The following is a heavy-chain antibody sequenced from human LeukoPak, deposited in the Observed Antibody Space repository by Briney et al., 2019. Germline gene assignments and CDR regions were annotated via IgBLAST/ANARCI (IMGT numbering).Heavy chain of an antibody. V-gene: IGHV5-51*01. CDR1: GYRFLDYW. Sequence: GEALKISCNGPGYRFLDYWIGWVRQMPGKGAELMGLIFPHDSDAKYSPSFEGQFTIPVDKSMSTAYVQWASLRAADTASYCYSNFGRRGCISSPRYNTSFSYYEMDVWGQGTTVTVSS. J-gene: IGHJ6*02. D-gene: IGHD2-2*01. CDR2: IFPHDSDA. CDR3: SNFGRRGCISSPRYNTSFSYYEMDV.